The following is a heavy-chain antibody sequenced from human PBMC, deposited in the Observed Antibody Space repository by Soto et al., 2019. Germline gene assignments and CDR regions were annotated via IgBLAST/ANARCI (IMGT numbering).Heavy chain of an antibody. CDR2: ISYDGSNK. CDR1: GFTFSSYA. Sequence: GGSLRLSCAASGFTFSSYAMHWVRQAPGKGLEWVAVISYDGSNKYYADSVKGRFTISRDNSKNTLYLQMNSLRAEDTAVYYCARDRGGSSGWPLPLYYYYYGMDVWGQGTTVTVSS. CDR3: ARDRGGSSGWPLPLYYYYYGMDV. D-gene: IGHD6-19*01. V-gene: IGHV3-30-3*01. J-gene: IGHJ6*02.